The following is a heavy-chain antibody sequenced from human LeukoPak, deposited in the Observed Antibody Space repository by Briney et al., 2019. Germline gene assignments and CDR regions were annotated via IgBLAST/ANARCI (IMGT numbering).Heavy chain of an antibody. CDR1: GFTFSSYG. CDR3: ASYDILTGYHSPFDY. CDR2: ISYDGKNM. D-gene: IGHD3-9*01. Sequence: GGSLRLSYAASGFTFSSYGMHWVRQAPGKGLEWVAVISYDGKNMYYADSVKGRFTISRDNSQNTLYLQMNSLRVEDTGVYYCASYDILTGYHSPFDYWGQGSLVTVSS. V-gene: IGHV3-30*03. J-gene: IGHJ4*02.